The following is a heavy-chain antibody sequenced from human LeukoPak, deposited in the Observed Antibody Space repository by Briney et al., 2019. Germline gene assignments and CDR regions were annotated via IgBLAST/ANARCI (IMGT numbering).Heavy chain of an antibody. V-gene: IGHV1-69*01. D-gene: IGHD3-16*01. CDR1: GDSLSKFA. CDR3: TTRSFCAGSCPSSFYYYYGLHF. J-gene: IGHJ6*02. Sequence: GSSVKVSCKAFGDSLSKFAVSWVRQAPGQGLKWMGGIIPIFGTPDYAQKFQGRVTITADEATSTTYMELSSLNSEDPASYYCTTRSFCAGSCPSSFYYYYGLHFWGQGTTVSVSS. CDR2: IIPIFGTP.